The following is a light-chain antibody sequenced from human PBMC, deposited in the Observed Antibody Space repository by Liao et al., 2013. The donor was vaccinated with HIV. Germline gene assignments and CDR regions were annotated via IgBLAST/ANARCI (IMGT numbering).Light chain of an antibody. J-gene: IGLJ2*01. V-gene: IGLV3-21*01. CDR1: NIGSKS. CDR3: QAWDSSTAV. Sequence: SYELTQAPSVSVAPGKTARITCGGNNIGSKSVHWYQQKPGQAPVVVIYYDSDRPSGIPERFSGSNSGNTATLTISGTQAMDEADYYCQAWDSSTAVFGGGTKLTVL. CDR2: YDS.